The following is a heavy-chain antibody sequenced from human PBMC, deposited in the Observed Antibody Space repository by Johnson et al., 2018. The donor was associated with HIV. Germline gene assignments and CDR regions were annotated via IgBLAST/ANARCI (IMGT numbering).Heavy chain of an antibody. CDR3: AKAGAVAGPGIDAFDI. Sequence: QVQLVESGGGLIQPGGSLRLSCAASGFTFSSYGMHWVRQAPGKGLEWVAFIRYDGSNKYYADSVKGRFTISRDNSKNTLYLQMNSLRAEDTAVYYCAKAGAVAGPGIDAFDIWGQGTMVTVSS. CDR1: GFTFSSYG. V-gene: IGHV3-30*02. J-gene: IGHJ3*02. D-gene: IGHD6-19*01. CDR2: IRYDGSNK.